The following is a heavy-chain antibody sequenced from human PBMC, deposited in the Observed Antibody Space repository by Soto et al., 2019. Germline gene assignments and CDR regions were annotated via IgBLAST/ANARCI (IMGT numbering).Heavy chain of an antibody. CDR3: VNAHSASAWTLYYHY. D-gene: IGHD3-10*01. J-gene: IGHJ4*02. CDR1: GFTFSNYA. Sequence: PGGSLRLSCSASGFTFSNYAMHWVRQAPGKGLEYVSAITNDGGNTYYADSVKGRFTISRDNSKNTLYLQMSSLRTEDTAVYHCVNAHSASAWTLYYHYWGQGTLVTVSS. CDR2: ITNDGGNT. V-gene: IGHV3-64D*08.